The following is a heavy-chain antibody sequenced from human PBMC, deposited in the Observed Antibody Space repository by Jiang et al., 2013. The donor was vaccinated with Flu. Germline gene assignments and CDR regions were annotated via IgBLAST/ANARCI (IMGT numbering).Heavy chain of an antibody. D-gene: IGHD6-6*01. J-gene: IGHJ3*02. Sequence: KSRITINPDTSKNQFSLQLNSVTPEDTAVYYCAREEVAARLFDAFDIWGQGTMVTVSS. CDR3: AREEVAARLFDAFDI. V-gene: IGHV6-1*01.